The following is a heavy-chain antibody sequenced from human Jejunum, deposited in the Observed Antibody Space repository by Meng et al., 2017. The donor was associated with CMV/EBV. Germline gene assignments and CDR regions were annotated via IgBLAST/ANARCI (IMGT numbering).Heavy chain of an antibody. CDR2: ISYDGSNK. CDR1: FSSYA. Sequence: FSSYAMHWVSQGPGKGLEWVAVISYDGSNKYYADSVKGRFTISRDNSKNTLYLQMNSLTAEDTAVYYCARRGGYCSSPSCPGAFDIWGHGTMVTVSS. V-gene: IGHV3-30-3*01. J-gene: IGHJ3*02. D-gene: IGHD2-2*01. CDR3: ARRGGYCSSPSCPGAFDI.